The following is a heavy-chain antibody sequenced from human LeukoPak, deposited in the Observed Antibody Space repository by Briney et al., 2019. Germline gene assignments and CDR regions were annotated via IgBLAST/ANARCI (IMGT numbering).Heavy chain of an antibody. V-gene: IGHV1-69*05. CDR2: IIPIFGTA. Sequence: SVKVSCKASGGTFSSYAISWVRQAPGQGLEWMGGIIPIFGTANYAQKFQGRVSITTDESTSTAYMELSSLRSEDTAVYYCARDRGFGELSHSIWGQGTLVTVSS. CDR3: ARDRGFGELSHSI. CDR1: GGTFSSYA. D-gene: IGHD3-10*01. J-gene: IGHJ4*02.